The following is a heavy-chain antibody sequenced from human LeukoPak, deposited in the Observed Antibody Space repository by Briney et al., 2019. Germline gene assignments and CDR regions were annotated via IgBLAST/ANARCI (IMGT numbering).Heavy chain of an antibody. Sequence: GGSLRLSCAASGFTFSSYGMHWVRQAPGKGLEWVAVISYDGSDKYSADSVKGRFTISRDNSKNTLHLQMNSLRAEDTAVYYCAKNAHYQGYSYGGIDYWGQGTLVTVSS. CDR3: AKNAHYQGYSYGGIDY. CDR2: ISYDGSDK. J-gene: IGHJ4*02. CDR1: GFTFSSYG. D-gene: IGHD5-18*01. V-gene: IGHV3-30*18.